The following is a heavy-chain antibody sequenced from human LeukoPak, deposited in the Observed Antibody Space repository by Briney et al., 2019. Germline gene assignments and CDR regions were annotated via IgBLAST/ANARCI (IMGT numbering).Heavy chain of an antibody. Sequence: GGSLRLSCAASGFTFNTYEMTWVRQAPGKGLEWVSYIGSSGTTIYYADSVKGRFTISRDNAKNSLYLQMNSLRDEDTAMYYCARDWELRYWGQGTLVTVSS. J-gene: IGHJ4*02. V-gene: IGHV3-48*03. CDR1: GFTFNTYE. CDR2: IGSSGTTI. D-gene: IGHD1-7*01. CDR3: ARDWELRY.